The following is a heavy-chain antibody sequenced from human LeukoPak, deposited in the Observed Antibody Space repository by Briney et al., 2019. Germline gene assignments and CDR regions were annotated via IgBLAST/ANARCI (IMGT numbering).Heavy chain of an antibody. CDR1: GFTFSSYW. D-gene: IGHD3-10*01. Sequence: PGGSLRLSCAASGFTFSSYWMSWVRQAPGKGLEWVANINQDGSEKYYVDSVKGRFTISRDNTKNSLYLQMSSLRAEDTAVYYCARLYYYASGYYYMDVWGKGTTVTVSS. CDR2: INQDGSEK. J-gene: IGHJ6*03. CDR3: ARLYYYASGYYYMDV. V-gene: IGHV3-7*01.